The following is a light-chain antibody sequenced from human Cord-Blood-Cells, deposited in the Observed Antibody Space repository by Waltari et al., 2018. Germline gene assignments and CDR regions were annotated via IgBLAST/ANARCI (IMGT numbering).Light chain of an antibody. Sequence: DIVMTQSPASLAVSLGERATINFTSSQSVLYSSNNKNYLAWYQQKPGQPPKLLIYWASTRESGVPDRFSGSGSGTDFTLTISSLQAEDVAVYYCQQYYSTPWTFGQGTKVEIK. J-gene: IGKJ1*01. CDR2: WAS. V-gene: IGKV4-1*01. CDR1: QSVLYSSNNKNY. CDR3: QQYYSTPWT.